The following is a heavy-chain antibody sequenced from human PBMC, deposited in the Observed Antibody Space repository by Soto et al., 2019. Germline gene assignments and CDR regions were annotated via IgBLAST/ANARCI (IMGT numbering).Heavy chain of an antibody. Sequence: SETLSLTCAVYGGSFSGYYWSWIRQPPGKGLEWIGEINYSGNTNYNPSLKSRVSISVDTSKNQLFLNMSSVTAADTAMYYCARHHVRGRTIVGAAEYWGQGTLVTVSS. D-gene: IGHD1-26*01. CDR2: INYSGNT. CDR3: ARHHVRGRTIVGAAEY. J-gene: IGHJ4*02. V-gene: IGHV4-34*01. CDR1: GGSFSGYY.